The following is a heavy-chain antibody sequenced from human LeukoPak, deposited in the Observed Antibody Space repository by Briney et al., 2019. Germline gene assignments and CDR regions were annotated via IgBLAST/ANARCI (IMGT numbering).Heavy chain of an antibody. CDR3: AGGLELAALDY. CDR2: IIPIFGTA. Sequence: SVKVSCKASGGTFSSYAISWVRQAPGHGLEWMGGIIPIFGTANYAQKFQGRVTITTDESTSTAYMELSSLRSEDTAVYYCAGGLELAALDYWGQGTLVTVSS. D-gene: IGHD1-26*01. J-gene: IGHJ4*02. CDR1: GGTFSSYA. V-gene: IGHV1-69*05.